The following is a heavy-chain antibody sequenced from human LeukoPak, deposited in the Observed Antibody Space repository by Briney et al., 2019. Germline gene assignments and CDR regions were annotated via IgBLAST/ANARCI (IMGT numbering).Heavy chain of an antibody. Sequence: SETLSLTCTVSGGSISSYYWSWIRQPPGKGLEWIGYIYYSGSTNYNPSLKSRVTISVDTSKNQFSLKLSSVTAADTAVYYCARDSSSWPGNYYYYMDVWGKGTTVTVSS. J-gene: IGHJ6*03. D-gene: IGHD6-13*01. V-gene: IGHV4-59*01. CDR1: GGSISSYY. CDR3: ARDSSSWPGNYYYYMDV. CDR2: IYYSGST.